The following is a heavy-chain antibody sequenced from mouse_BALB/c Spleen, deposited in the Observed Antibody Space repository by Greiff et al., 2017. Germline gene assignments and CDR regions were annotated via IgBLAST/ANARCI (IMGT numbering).Heavy chain of an antibody. CDR3: ARNYYLDY. V-gene: IGHV1-7*01. Sequence: QVQLKESGAELAKPGASVKMSCKASGYTFTSYWMHWVKQRPGQGLEWIGYINPSTGYTEYNQKFKDKATLTADKSSSTAYMQLSSLTSEDSAVYYCARNYYLDYWGQGTTLTVAS. CDR1: GYTFTSYW. J-gene: IGHJ2*01. CDR2: INPSTGYT.